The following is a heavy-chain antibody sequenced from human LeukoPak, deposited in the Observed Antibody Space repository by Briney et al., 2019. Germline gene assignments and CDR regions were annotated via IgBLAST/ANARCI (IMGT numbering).Heavy chain of an antibody. J-gene: IGHJ6*03. CDR2: ISAYNGNT. V-gene: IGHV1-18*01. D-gene: IGHD4-11*01. CDR3: ARAREEMTTVTTAFGDYYYYMDV. Sequence: ASVKVSCKASGYTFTSYGISWVRQAPGQGLEWMGWISAYNGNTNYAQKLQGRVTMTTDTSTSTAYMELRSLRSDDTAVYYCARAREEMTTVTTAFGDYYYYMDVWGKGATVTVSS. CDR1: GYTFTSYG.